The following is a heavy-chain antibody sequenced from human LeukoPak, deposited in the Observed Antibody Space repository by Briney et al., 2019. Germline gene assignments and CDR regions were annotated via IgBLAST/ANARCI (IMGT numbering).Heavy chain of an antibody. CDR3: ARESTDGFGEYYFDY. D-gene: IGHD3-10*01. V-gene: IGHV3-66*01. CDR1: GFTVSSNY. J-gene: IGHJ4*02. CDR2: IYSGGST. Sequence: GGSLRLSCAASGFTVSSNYMSWVRQAPGKGLEWVSVIYSGGSTYYADYVKGRFTISRDNSKNTLYLQMNSLRAEDTAVYYCARESTDGFGEYYFDYWVQGTLVTVSS.